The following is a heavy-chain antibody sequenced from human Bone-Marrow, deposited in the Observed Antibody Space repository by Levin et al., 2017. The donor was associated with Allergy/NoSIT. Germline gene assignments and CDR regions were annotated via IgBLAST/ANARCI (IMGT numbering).Heavy chain of an antibody. CDR1: GFTFSDYL. V-gene: IGHV3-7*01. D-gene: IGHD3-10*01. CDR3: VRNMGGDIGHY. Sequence: GESLKISCAASGFTFSDYLMNWVRQAPGKGLEWVATIKKDGGEKQYMDSAEGRFTISRDKAKNSLYLQMNSLRAEDTAVYYCVRNMGGDIGHYWGTGTLDTVS. J-gene: IGHJ4*02. CDR2: IKKDGGEK.